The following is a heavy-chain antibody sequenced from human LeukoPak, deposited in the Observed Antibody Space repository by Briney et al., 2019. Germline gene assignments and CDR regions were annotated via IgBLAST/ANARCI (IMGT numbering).Heavy chain of an antibody. D-gene: IGHD3-22*01. Sequence: PSETLSLTCTVSGGSISSRSYYWGWIRQPPGKGLEWIGSIDYSGSTYHNPSLKSRVTISVDTSKNQFSLKLSPVTAADTAVYYCARGYYDNSGYSNPFDYWGQGTLVTVSS. V-gene: IGHV4-39*07. CDR1: GGSISSRSYY. J-gene: IGHJ4*02. CDR2: IDYSGST. CDR3: ARGYYDNSGYSNPFDY.